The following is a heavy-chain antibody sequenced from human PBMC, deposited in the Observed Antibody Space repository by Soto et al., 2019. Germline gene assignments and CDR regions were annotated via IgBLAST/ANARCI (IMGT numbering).Heavy chain of an antibody. CDR3: ASNVGFGESIAYYYYGMDV. J-gene: IGHJ6*02. CDR2: IIPIFGTA. V-gene: IGHV1-69*01. Sequence: QVQLVQSGAEVKKPGSSVKVSCKASGGTFSSYAISWVRQAPGQGLEWMGGIIPIFGTANYAQKFQGRVTITADESTSTAYMELSSLRSEDTAVYYCASNVGFGESIAYYYYGMDVWGQGTTVTVSS. CDR1: GGTFSSYA. D-gene: IGHD3-10*01.